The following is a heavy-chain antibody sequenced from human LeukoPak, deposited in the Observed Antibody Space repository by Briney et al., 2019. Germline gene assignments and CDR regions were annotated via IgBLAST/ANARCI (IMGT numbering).Heavy chain of an antibody. CDR3: ARDPWAYYYGSGHYYYGMDV. J-gene: IGHJ6*02. Sequence: SETLSLTCTVSGGSISSYYWSWIRQPAGKGLGWIGRIYTSGSTNYNPSLKSRVTMSVDTSKNQFSLKLSSVTAADTAVYYDARDPWAYYYGSGHYYYGMDVWGQGTTVTVSS. D-gene: IGHD3-10*01. V-gene: IGHV4-4*07. CDR1: GGSISSYY. CDR2: IYTSGST.